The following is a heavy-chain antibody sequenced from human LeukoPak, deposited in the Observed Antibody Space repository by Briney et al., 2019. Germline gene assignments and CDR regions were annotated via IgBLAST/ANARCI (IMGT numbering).Heavy chain of an antibody. V-gene: IGHV4-38-2*02. J-gene: IGHJ6*03. D-gene: IGHD5-12*01. CDR3: ARTTEGYAGGPGYSYYYYMDV. Sequence: SETLSLTCTVSGYSISSGYYWGWIRQPPGKGLEWIGSIYHSGSTHYNPSLKGRVTISVDTSKNQVSLKLRSVTAADTAVYYCARTTEGYAGGPGYSYYYYMDVWGKGTTVTISS. CDR2: IYHSGST. CDR1: GYSISSGYY.